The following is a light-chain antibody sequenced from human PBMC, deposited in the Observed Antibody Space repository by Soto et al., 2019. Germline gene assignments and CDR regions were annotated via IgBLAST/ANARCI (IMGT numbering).Light chain of an antibody. CDR3: MQALQTPPYT. J-gene: IGKJ2*01. CDR2: LGS. CDR1: QSLLHSNGYNF. V-gene: IGKV2-28*01. Sequence: DIVMTQSPLSLPVTPGEPASISCRSSQSLLHSNGYNFLDWYLQKPGQSPQLLIHLGSNRASGVPDRFSGSGSGTDCTLRISRVEAEDVGVYYCMQALQTPPYTFGQGTKVEIK.